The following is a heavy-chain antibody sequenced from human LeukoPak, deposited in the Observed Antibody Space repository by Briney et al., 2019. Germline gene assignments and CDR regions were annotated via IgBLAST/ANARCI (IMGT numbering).Heavy chain of an antibody. J-gene: IGHJ5*02. CDR1: GYTFTSYY. D-gene: IGHD6-13*01. CDR2: INPSGGST. V-gene: IGHV1-46*01. Sequence: ASVKVSCKASGYTFTSYYMHWVRQAPGKGLDWMGIINPSGGSTSYAQKFQGRVTMTRDTSTSTVYMELSSLRSEDTAVYYCARDRLVAAASYNWFDPWGQGTLVTVSS. CDR3: ARDRLVAAASYNWFDP.